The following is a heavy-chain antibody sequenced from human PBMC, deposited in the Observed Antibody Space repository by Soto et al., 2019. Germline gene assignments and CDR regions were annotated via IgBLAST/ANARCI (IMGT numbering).Heavy chain of an antibody. J-gene: IGHJ4*02. CDR2: ISPIFGTP. Sequence: QVQLVQSGAEVKKPGSSVTVSCKASGGTFSSYTISWVRQAPGQGLGWMTGISPIFGTPIYGQKFQDRVTITADDSTMTAYMEMNRLTSEDTAVYYCARVVVGSRLSLDYWGQGTLVTISS. CDR1: GGTFSSYT. CDR3: ARVVVGSRLSLDY. D-gene: IGHD1-26*01. V-gene: IGHV1-69*01.